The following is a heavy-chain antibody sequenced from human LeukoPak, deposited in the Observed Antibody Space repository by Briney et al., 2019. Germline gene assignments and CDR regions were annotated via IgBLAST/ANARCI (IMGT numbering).Heavy chain of an antibody. Sequence: SETLSLTCAVYGGSSSGYYWSWIRQPPGKGLEWIGEINHSGSTNYNPSLKSRVTISVDTSKNQFSLKLSSVTAADTAVYYCASMGYDSSGYYYGYFDYWGQGTLVTVSS. J-gene: IGHJ4*02. V-gene: IGHV4-34*01. CDR1: GGSSSGYY. CDR3: ASMGYDSSGYYYGYFDY. D-gene: IGHD3-22*01. CDR2: INHSGST.